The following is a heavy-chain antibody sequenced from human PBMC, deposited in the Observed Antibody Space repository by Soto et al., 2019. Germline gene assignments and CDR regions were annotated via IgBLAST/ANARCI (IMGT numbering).Heavy chain of an antibody. J-gene: IGHJ5*02. Sequence: TSETLSLTCAVYGGSFSGYYWSWIRQPPGKGLEWIGEINHSGSTNYNPSLKSRVTISVDTSKNQFSLKLSSVTAADTAVYYCASRGYCSSTSCSNWFDPWGQGTLVTVSS. CDR3: ASRGYCSSTSCSNWFDP. D-gene: IGHD2-2*01. CDR1: GGSFSGYY. V-gene: IGHV4-34*01. CDR2: INHSGST.